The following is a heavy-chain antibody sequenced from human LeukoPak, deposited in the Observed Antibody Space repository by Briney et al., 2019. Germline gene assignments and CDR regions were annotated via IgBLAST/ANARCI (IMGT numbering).Heavy chain of an antibody. V-gene: IGHV4-59*01. CDR3: ARGSGVVPAAMSRYSGYDFKSRYNWFDP. D-gene: IGHD2-2*01. J-gene: IGHJ5*02. CDR2: IYYSGNT. CDR1: GGSISSYY. Sequence: SETLSLTCTVSGGSISSYYWSWIRQPPGKGLEWIGYIYYSGNTNYNPSLKSRVTISVDTSKNQFSLKLSSVTAADTAVYYCARGSGVVPAAMSRYSGYDFKSRYNWFDPWGQGTLVTVSS.